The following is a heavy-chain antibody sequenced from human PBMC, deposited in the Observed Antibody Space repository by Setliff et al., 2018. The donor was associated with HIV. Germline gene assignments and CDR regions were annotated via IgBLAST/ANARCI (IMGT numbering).Heavy chain of an antibody. D-gene: IGHD3-10*01. CDR3: ARAYFGSGIYY. CDR1: GGSISSYY. Sequence: SETLSLTCTVSGGSISSYYWSWIRQPPGKGLEWLGHIYSSGSTNYNPSLKSLVTISVDTSKNQFSLKLCSVTAADTAVYYCARAYFGSGIYYWGQGTLVTV. J-gene: IGHJ4*02. V-gene: IGHV4-4*09. CDR2: IYSSGST.